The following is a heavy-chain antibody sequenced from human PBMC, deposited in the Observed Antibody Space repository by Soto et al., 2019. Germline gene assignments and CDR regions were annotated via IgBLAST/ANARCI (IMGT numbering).Heavy chain of an antibody. Sequence: GSLRLSCAASEFTFDKYYMTWVRQAPGKGPEWVANIRPDGSEQYYVDSVKGRFTISRDNANNSLYLQMNSLRAEDTAVYFCARGNWNYYYGFDVWGQGTTVTVSS. CDR2: IRPDGSEQ. CDR3: ARGNWNYYYGFDV. D-gene: IGHD1-20*01. J-gene: IGHJ6*02. CDR1: EFTFDKYY. V-gene: IGHV3-7*01.